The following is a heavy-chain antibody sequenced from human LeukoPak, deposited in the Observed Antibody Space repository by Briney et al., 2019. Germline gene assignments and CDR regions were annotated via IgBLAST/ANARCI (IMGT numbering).Heavy chain of an antibody. J-gene: IGHJ4*02. V-gene: IGHV3-23*01. CDR1: GFTFSSYA. CDR2: ISGSGGST. Sequence: GGSLRLSCAASGFTFSSYAMSWVRQAPGKGLEWVSAISGSGGSTYYADSVKGRFTISRDNSKNTLYLQMNSLRAEDTAVYYCAKDARVDTAMALYTHFDYWGQGTLVTVSS. CDR3: AKDARVDTAMALYTHFDY. D-gene: IGHD5-18*01.